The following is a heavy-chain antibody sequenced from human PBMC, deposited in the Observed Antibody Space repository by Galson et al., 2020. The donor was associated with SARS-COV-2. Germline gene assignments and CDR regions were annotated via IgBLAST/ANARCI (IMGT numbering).Heavy chain of an antibody. V-gene: IGHV2-70*11. CDR1: GFSLSTSGMC. CDR3: ARIDSSGFRGNY. D-gene: IGHD6-19*01. Sequence: ESGPTLVQPTQTLTLTCTFSGFSLSTSGMCVSWIRQPPGKALEWLTRIDWDDDEYYSTSLKTRLTISKDTSKNQVVLTMTNMDPVDTGTYYCARIDSSGFRGNYWGQGTLVTVSS. J-gene: IGHJ4*02. CDR2: IDWDDDE.